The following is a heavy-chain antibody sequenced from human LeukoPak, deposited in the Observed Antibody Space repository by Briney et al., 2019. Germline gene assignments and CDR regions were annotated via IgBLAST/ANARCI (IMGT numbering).Heavy chain of an antibody. V-gene: IGHV3-21*01. CDR1: GFTFSSYS. CDR2: ISSSSSYI. D-gene: IGHD3-22*01. J-gene: IGHJ3*02. CDR3: ARDRQESSGYYLDAFDI. Sequence: GGSLRLSCAASGFTFSSYSMNWVRQAPGKGLEWVSSISSSSSYIYYADSVKGRFTISRDNAKNSLYLQMNSLRAEDTAVYYCARDRQESSGYYLDAFDIWGQGTMVTVSS.